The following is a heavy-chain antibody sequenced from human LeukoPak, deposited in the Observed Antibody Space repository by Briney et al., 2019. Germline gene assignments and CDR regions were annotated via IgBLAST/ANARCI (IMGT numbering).Heavy chain of an antibody. Sequence: GGSLRLSCAASGFTFSSYGMSWVRQAPGKGLEWVSPISGSGVTTYYADSVKGRFTISREHSQNTLFLQMNSLRAEDTAVYYCAKDSRYGYRWDYDYWGQGTLVTVSS. CDR1: GFTFSSYG. V-gene: IGHV3-23*01. CDR3: AKDSRYGYRWDYDY. J-gene: IGHJ4*02. D-gene: IGHD5-18*01. CDR2: ISGSGVTT.